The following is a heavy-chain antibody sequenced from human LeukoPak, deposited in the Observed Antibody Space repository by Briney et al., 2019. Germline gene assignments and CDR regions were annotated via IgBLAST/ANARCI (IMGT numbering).Heavy chain of an antibody. CDR1: GFTFSSYS. J-gene: IGHJ4*02. V-gene: IGHV3-21*01. CDR3: ARRVSDYGDYFDY. CDR2: ISSSRSYI. D-gene: IGHD4-17*01. Sequence: GGSLRLSCAASGFTFSSYSMNWVRQAPGKGLEWVSSISSSRSYIYYADSVKGRFTISRDNAKNSLYLQMNSLRAEDTAVYYCARRVSDYGDYFDYWGQGTLVTVSS.